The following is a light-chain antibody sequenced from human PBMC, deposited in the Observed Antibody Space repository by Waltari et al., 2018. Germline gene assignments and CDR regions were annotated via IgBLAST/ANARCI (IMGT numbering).Light chain of an antibody. CDR1: QSGRSA. Sequence: VLTQSPGTLSLSRGGRATISCRTSQSGRSALAWYQQKPGQAPRLLIYGIFNRATGIPDRFSGSGSGTDFSLTISRLEPEDFAVYYCQQYVTLPVTFGQGTRVEVK. J-gene: IGKJ1*01. CDR3: QQYVTLPVT. V-gene: IGKV3-20*01. CDR2: GIF.